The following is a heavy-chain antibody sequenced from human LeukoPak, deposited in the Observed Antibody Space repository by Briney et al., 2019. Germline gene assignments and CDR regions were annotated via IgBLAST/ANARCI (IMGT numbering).Heavy chain of an antibody. D-gene: IGHD6-6*01. CDR2: RSIYNGNT. Sequence: ASVKVSCKASGYDFINYGISWVRQAPGQGLEWMGWRSIYNGNTDYKLQGRVTMTTDTSTNTAYMEVRSLRSDDTAVYYCARGGPFPSSSSSREYYLDYWGQGNLVTVSS. CDR3: ARGGPFPSSSSSREYYLDY. CDR1: GYDFINYG. V-gene: IGHV1-18*01. J-gene: IGHJ4*02.